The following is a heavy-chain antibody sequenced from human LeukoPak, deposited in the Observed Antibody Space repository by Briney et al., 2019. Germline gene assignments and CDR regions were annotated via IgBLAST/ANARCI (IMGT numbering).Heavy chain of an antibody. J-gene: IGHJ4*02. V-gene: IGHV3-48*01. CDR1: GFTFSSYS. D-gene: IGHD2/OR15-2a*01. CDR3: ARDLEYLGWDY. Sequence: GGSLRLSCAASGFTFSSYSMNWVRQAPGKGREWVSYISSSSSTIYYADSVKGRFTISRDNAKSSLYLQMNSLRAEDTAVYYCARDLEYLGWDYWGQGTLVTVSS. CDR2: ISSSSSTI.